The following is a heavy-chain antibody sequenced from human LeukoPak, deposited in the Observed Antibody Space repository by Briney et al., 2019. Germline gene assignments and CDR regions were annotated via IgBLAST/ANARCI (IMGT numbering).Heavy chain of an antibody. Sequence: ASVKVSCKASGYTFTSYYMHWVRQAPGQGLEWMGWISAYNGNTNYAQKLQGRVTMTTDTSTSTAYMELRSLRSDDTAVYYCARDRGLYYYGSGSHWFDPWGQGTLVTVSS. CDR3: ARDRGLYYYGSGSHWFDP. D-gene: IGHD3-10*01. V-gene: IGHV1-18*04. J-gene: IGHJ5*02. CDR2: ISAYNGNT. CDR1: GYTFTSYY.